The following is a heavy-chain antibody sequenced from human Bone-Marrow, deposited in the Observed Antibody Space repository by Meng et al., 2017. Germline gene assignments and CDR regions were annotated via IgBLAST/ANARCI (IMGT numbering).Heavy chain of an antibody. CDR3: ARDGLGSSSLLPDY. J-gene: IGHJ4*02. CDR1: GFTFSSYS. Sequence: GVLKISCAASGFTFSSYSMNWVRQAPGKGLEWVSSISSSSSYIYYADSVKGRFTISRDNAKNSLYLQMNSLRAEDTAVYYCARDGLGSSSLLPDYWGQGTLVTVSS. V-gene: IGHV3-21*01. CDR2: ISSSSSYI. D-gene: IGHD6-13*01.